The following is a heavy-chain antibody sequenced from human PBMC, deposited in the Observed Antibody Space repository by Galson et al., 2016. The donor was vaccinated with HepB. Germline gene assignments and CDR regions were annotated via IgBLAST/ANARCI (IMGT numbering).Heavy chain of an antibody. J-gene: IGHJ4*02. CDR3: ARKRNYYDSSGYYYDYFDY. V-gene: IGHV3-21*01. D-gene: IGHD3-22*01. CDR2: IASNSRYI. CDR1: GFTFSSYS. Sequence: SLRLSCAVSGFTFSSYSMNWVRQAPGKGLEWVASIASNSRYINYADAVKGRFTMSRDNAKNSLYLQMNSLRAEDTAVYYCARKRNYYDSSGYYYDYFDYWGQGTLVTVSS.